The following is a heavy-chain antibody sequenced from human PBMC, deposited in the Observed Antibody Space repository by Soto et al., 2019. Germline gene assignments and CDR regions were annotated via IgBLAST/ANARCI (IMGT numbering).Heavy chain of an antibody. Sequence: EVQLVESGGGLVQRGGSLRLSCAASGLTFSSYSMHWVRQAPGKGLEWVSYISSSSSTIYYADSVKGRFTISRDNPKNSMYLQRNSLRAEDTAVYHCAFGEDTRYSYYGMDVWGQGTTVTVSS. V-gene: IGHV3-48*01. CDR2: ISSSSSTI. CDR3: AFGEDTRYSYYGMDV. CDR1: GLTFSSYS. J-gene: IGHJ6*02. D-gene: IGHD3-10*01.